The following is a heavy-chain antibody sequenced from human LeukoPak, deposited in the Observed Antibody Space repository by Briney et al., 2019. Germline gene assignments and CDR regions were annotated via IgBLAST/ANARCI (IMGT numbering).Heavy chain of an antibody. Sequence: PGGSLRLSCAASGFTFSNYWMSWFRQAPGKGLEWVANIKQDGSEKYYVDSVKGRFTISRDNAKNSLYLQMNSLRAEDTAVYYCAREDGDSSFDYWGQGTLVTVSS. CDR2: IKQDGSEK. V-gene: IGHV3-7*01. D-gene: IGHD4-17*01. CDR1: GFTFSNYW. J-gene: IGHJ4*02. CDR3: AREDGDSSFDY.